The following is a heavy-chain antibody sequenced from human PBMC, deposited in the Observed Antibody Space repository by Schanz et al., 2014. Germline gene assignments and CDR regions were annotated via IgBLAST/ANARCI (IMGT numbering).Heavy chain of an antibody. Sequence: QVQLVQSGAEVKKPGASMKVSCKASGYTFTTYYMLWVRQAPGQGLEWMGRIVPIAGITNYAQRLQGSVSITTDSSPATHYMLLSSLTSEPTCIPYCGMGRGFDTSWGQGILVTVSS. CDR1: GYTFTTYY. CDR2: IVPIAGIT. CDR3: GMGRGFDTS. D-gene: IGHD3-10*01. J-gene: IGHJ5*02. V-gene: IGHV1-46*04.